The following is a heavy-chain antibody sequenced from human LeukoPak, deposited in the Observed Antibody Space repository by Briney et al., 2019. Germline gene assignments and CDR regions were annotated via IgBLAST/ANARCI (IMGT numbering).Heavy chain of an antibody. CDR2: INPDGRAT. CDR1: GFTFSTSW. CDR3: ASSHDSAGND. Sequence: GGSLKLSCAASGFTFSTSWMSWVRQAPGKGLEWLANINPDGRATFYVDSVKGRFIISRDNAKNSLFLQMSSLRDDDTALYYCASSHDSAGNDWGQGTVVTVYS. D-gene: IGHD2-15*01. V-gene: IGHV3-7*01. J-gene: IGHJ1*01.